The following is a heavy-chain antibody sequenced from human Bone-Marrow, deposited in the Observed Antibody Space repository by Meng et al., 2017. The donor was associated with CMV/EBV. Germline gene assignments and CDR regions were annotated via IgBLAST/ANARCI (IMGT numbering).Heavy chain of an antibody. J-gene: IGHJ6*02. Sequence: GESLKISCAASGFTFTYYTMNWVRQAPGKGLEWVSSISSSSSYIYYADSVKGRFTISRDNAKNSLYLQMNSLRAEDTAVYYCAREYSSSSDGMDVWGQGSTVTVSS. V-gene: IGHV3-21*01. CDR3: AREYSSSSDGMDV. CDR2: ISSSSSYI. D-gene: IGHD6-6*01. CDR1: GFTFTYYT.